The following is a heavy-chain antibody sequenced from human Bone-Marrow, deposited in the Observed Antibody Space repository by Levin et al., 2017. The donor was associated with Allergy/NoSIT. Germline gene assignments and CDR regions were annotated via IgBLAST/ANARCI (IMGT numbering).Heavy chain of an antibody. CDR3: ARHGSDILSGYDY. V-gene: IGHV4-39*01. CDR2: IYSGGST. Sequence: SETLSLTCTVSGGSISRNSYYWSWIRRPPGRGLEWIGTIYSGGSTYFNPSLKSRITISIDTSKNQFSLKLSSVTAADTAVYYCARHGSDILSGYDYWGQGTLVTVSS. J-gene: IGHJ4*02. D-gene: IGHD3-9*01. CDR1: GGSISRNSYY.